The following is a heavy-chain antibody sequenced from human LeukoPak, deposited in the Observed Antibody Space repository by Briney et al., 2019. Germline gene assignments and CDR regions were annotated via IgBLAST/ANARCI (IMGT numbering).Heavy chain of an antibody. CDR3: ARVPYYYGSGSFSF. J-gene: IGHJ4*02. CDR1: GGSISGSNFY. V-gene: IGHV4-39*07. D-gene: IGHD3-10*01. Sequence: SETLSLTCTVSGGSISGSNFYWAWIRQPPGKGLEWIGTIYYSGNTYYSPSLESRVTISIDTSKNHFSLRVTSVTAADTAVYYCARVPYYYGSGSFSFWGQGTLVTVS. CDR2: IYYSGNT.